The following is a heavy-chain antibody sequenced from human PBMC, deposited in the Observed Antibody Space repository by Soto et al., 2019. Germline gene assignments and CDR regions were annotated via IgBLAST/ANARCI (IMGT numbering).Heavy chain of an antibody. V-gene: IGHV1-2*02. D-gene: IGHD6-19*01. CDR1: GYTFTGYY. Sequence: QVQLVQSGAEVKKPGASVKVSCKASGYTFTGYYLHWVRQAPGQGLEWMGWVNPNTGGTNSAQKFQGRVTMTRDTSITTVYMELSRLRSDDTAVYYCARAPTAVPSKGDDYWGQGTLVTVSS. CDR2: VNPNTGGT. J-gene: IGHJ4*02. CDR3: ARAPTAVPSKGDDY.